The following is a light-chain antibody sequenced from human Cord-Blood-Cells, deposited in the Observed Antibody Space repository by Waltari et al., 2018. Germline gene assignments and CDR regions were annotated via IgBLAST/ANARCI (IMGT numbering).Light chain of an antibody. J-gene: IGLJ3*02. CDR2: SNN. V-gene: IGLV1-44*01. CDR1: SSNIGSNT. Sequence: QSVLTQPPSASGTPGQRVTISCSGSSSNIGSNTVNWYQQHPGTAPKLLIYSNNQRPSGVPDRFSGSTSGTSAALAISGLQSEDEADYYCAAWDDSLNGWVFGGGTKLTVL. CDR3: AAWDDSLNGWV.